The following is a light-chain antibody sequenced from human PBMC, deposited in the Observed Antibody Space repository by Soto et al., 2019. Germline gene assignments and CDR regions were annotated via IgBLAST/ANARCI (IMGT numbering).Light chain of an antibody. CDR3: MQGTHWPPT. CDR1: QSLAYSDGNTN. Sequence: DVVMTQSPLSLPVALGRPASISCRSSQSLAYSDGNTNLNWFLQRPGQSPRRLIYKVSNRDSGVPDRFSGSGSGTDFTLKISRVEAEDVGVYYCMQGTHWPPTFGQGTKVEIK. CDR2: KVS. J-gene: IGKJ1*01. V-gene: IGKV2-30*01.